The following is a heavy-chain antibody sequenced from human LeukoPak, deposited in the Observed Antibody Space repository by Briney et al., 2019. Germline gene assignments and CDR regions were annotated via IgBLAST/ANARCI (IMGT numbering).Heavy chain of an antibody. V-gene: IGHV4-39*01. Sequence: SETLSLTCTVSGGSISSSSYYWGWIRQPPGKGLEWIGSIYYSGSTYYNPSLKSRVTISVDTSKNQFSLKLRSVTAADTAVYYCARRIAALTFDYWGQGTLVTVSS. CDR2: IYYSGST. CDR1: GGSISSSSYY. CDR3: ARRIAALTFDY. J-gene: IGHJ4*02. D-gene: IGHD6-6*01.